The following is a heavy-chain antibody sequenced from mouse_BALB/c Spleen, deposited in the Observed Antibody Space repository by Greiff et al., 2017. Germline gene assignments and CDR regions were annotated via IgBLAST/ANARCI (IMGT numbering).Heavy chain of an antibody. CDR3: ASSKGDWYFDV. CDR1: GFAFSSYD. CDR2: ISSGGGST. J-gene: IGHJ1*01. Sequence: EVHLVESGGGLVKPGGSLKLSCAASGFAFSSYDMSWVRQTPEKRLEWVAYISSGGGSTYYPDTVKGRFTISRDNAKNTLYLQMSSLKSEDTAMYYCASSKGDWYFDVWGAGTTVTVSS. V-gene: IGHV5-12-1*01.